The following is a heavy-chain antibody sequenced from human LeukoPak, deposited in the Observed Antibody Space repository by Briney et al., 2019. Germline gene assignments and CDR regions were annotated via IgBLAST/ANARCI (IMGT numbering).Heavy chain of an antibody. D-gene: IGHD1-26*01. CDR2: VSGSGDIT. CDR1: GFTFSNYA. CDR3: ATEWYTGTSLHYTY. Sequence: GGSLRLSCAASGFTFSNYAMSWVRQAPGKGLEWVSSVSGSGDITYYAASVKGRFTISRDNSKNTLYLQMNSLRAEDTAVYYCATEWYTGTSLHYTYWGQGTLVTVSS. J-gene: IGHJ4*02. V-gene: IGHV3-23*01.